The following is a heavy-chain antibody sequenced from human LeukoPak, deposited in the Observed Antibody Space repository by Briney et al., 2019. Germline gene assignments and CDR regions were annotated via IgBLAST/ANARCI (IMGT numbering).Heavy chain of an antibody. CDR2: IYYSGST. CDR3: ASSFTYYYDSSGYYYFDY. J-gene: IGHJ4*02. V-gene: IGHV4-30-4*08. CDR1: GGSISSGDYY. D-gene: IGHD3-22*01. Sequence: PSETLSLTCTVSGGSISSGDYYWSWIRQPPGKGLEWIGYIYYSGSTYYNPSLKSRVTISVDTSKNQFSLKLSSVTAADTAVYYCASSFTYYYDSSGYYYFDYWGQGTLVTVSS.